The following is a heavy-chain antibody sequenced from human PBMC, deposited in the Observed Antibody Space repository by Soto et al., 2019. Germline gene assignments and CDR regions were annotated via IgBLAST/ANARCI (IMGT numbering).Heavy chain of an antibody. Sequence: GGSLRLSCAASGFTFSGYAMSWVRQAPGKGLEWVSAISGSGGSTYYADSGKGRFTISRDNSKNTLYLQMNSLRAEDTAVYYCAKDRPAIVVVPADWGQGTLVTVSS. CDR2: ISGSGGST. V-gene: IGHV3-23*01. J-gene: IGHJ4*02. CDR1: GFTFSGYA. CDR3: AKDRPAIVVVPAD. D-gene: IGHD2-2*01.